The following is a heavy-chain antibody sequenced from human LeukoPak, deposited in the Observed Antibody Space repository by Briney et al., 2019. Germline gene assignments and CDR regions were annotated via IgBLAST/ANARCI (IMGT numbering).Heavy chain of an antibody. J-gene: IGHJ5*02. D-gene: IGHD3-22*01. Sequence: GGSLRLSCAASGFTFSSYAMSWVRQAPGKGLVWVSRINSDGSSTSYADSVKGRFTISRDNAKNTLYLQMNSLRAEDTAVYYCARGARDYDSSGYFDPWGQGTLVTVSS. CDR1: GFTFSSYA. CDR2: INSDGSST. V-gene: IGHV3-74*01. CDR3: ARGARDYDSSGYFDP.